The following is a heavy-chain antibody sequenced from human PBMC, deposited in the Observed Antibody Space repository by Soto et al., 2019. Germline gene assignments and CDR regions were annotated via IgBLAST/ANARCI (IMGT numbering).Heavy chain of an antibody. CDR3: ARGVAGSGFDL. Sequence: PSHTLSLTCAISVDSVSSNTAAWNWIRSSPSRGLEWLGRTYYRSNWRHDYAVSVKSRITVNPDTSKNHFSLQLNSVTPDDTAVYYCARGVAGSGFDLWGQGTLVTVSS. CDR1: VDSVSSNTAA. D-gene: IGHD6-19*01. V-gene: IGHV6-1*01. CDR2: TYYRSNWRH. J-gene: IGHJ4*02.